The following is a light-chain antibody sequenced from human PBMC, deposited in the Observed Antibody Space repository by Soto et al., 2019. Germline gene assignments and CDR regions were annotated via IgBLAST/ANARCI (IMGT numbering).Light chain of an antibody. Sequence: IQMTQSPSALSASVGDRVTLTCWASESISTWLAWYQQKPGKAPKLLIYDAYNLRSGVPSRFSGSGPGTEFTLTISSLQPDDFATYYCQQYNSYWTFGQGTKV. CDR1: ESISTW. CDR3: QQYNSYWT. J-gene: IGKJ1*01. V-gene: IGKV1-5*01. CDR2: DAY.